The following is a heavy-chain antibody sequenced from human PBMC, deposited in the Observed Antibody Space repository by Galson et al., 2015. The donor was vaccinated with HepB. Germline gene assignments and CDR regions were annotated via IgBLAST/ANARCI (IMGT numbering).Heavy chain of an antibody. Sequence: SVKVSCKASGSTFTSYYIHWVRQAPGQGLEWMGIINPRGGSTGYAQEFQGRVSMTRDTSTSTVYMELSSLRSEDTAVYYCARRDCRTSNCYSNWFDPWGQGTLVPVSS. CDR2: INPRGGST. V-gene: IGHV1-46*03. CDR1: GSTFTSYY. J-gene: IGHJ5*02. CDR3: ARRDCRTSNCYSNWFDP. D-gene: IGHD2-2*02.